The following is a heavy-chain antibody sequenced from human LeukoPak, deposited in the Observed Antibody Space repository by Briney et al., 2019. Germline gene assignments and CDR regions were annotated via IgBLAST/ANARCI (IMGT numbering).Heavy chain of an antibody. D-gene: IGHD3-22*01. Sequence: ASVKVSCKAPGYTFTGYYMHWVRQAPGQGLEWMGWINPNSGGTNYAQKFQGRVTMTRDTSISTAYMELSRLRSDDTAVYYCARVKTTYDSSGYYFVYWGQGTLVTVSS. V-gene: IGHV1-2*02. CDR1: GYTFTGYY. J-gene: IGHJ4*02. CDR2: INPNSGGT. CDR3: ARVKTTYDSSGYYFVY.